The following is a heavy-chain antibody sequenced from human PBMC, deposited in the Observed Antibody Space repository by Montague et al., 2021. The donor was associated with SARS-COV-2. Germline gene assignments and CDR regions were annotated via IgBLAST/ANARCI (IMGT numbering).Heavy chain of an antibody. CDR1: GFNFSSFA. J-gene: IGHJ4*02. CDR3: ARSIPTNPPDY. V-gene: IGHV3-21*01. Sequence: SLRLSFSASGFNFSSFAMRRFRHPPGQALVGISSVCTTIRFLYYTPSVKCRFTISRDNAKHSLYLQMNSLRAEDTAVYYCARSIPTNPPDYWGQGTLVT. CDR2: VCTTIRFL. D-gene: IGHD1-1*01.